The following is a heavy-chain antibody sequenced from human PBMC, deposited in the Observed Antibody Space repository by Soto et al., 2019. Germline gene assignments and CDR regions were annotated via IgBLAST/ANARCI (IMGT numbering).Heavy chain of an antibody. CDR3: ARHYCSGGSCYDY. CDR1: GYSFTSYW. D-gene: IGHD2-15*01. V-gene: IGHV5-51*01. Sequence: GESLKISCKGSGYSFTSYWIGWDRQMPGKGLEWMWIIYPGDSDTRYSPSFQGQVTISADKSISTAYLQWSSLKASDTAMYYCARHYCSGGSCYDYWGQGTLVTVYS. CDR2: IYPGDSDT. J-gene: IGHJ4*02.